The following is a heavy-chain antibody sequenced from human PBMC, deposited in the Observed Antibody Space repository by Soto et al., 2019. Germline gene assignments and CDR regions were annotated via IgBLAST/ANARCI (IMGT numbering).Heavy chain of an antibody. J-gene: IGHJ3*02. V-gene: IGHV4-31*03. Sequence: QVQLQESGPGLVKPSQTLSLTCTVSGGSISSGNHYWSWIRQHPGKGLEWIGYIYYSGSTYYTPSLKSRVNISEDTSKNQFSLKLSSVTAAATAVYFCARVSAVGRNPLLLPFDIWGQGTMVTVSS. D-gene: IGHD1-26*01. CDR2: IYYSGST. CDR1: GGSISSGNHY. CDR3: ARVSAVGRNPLLLPFDI.